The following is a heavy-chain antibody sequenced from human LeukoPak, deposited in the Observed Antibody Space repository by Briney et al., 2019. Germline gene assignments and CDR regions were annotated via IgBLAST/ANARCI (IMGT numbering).Heavy chain of an antibody. J-gene: IGHJ3*02. CDR2: EGSRGGT. Sequence: GGSLRLSCAASGFTFTNYAVSWVRQAPGKGLEGVSAEGSRGGTYYADSVKGRFTISRDSSENTLSLQMNSLRVEDTALYYCASRTWTGAGYYAFDIWGQGTMVTVSS. CDR1: GFTFTNYA. D-gene: IGHD3/OR15-3a*01. CDR3: ASRTWTGAGYYAFDI. V-gene: IGHV3-23*01.